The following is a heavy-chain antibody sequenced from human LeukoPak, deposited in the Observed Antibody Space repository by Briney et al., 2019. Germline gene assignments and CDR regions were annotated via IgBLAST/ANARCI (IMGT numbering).Heavy chain of an antibody. D-gene: IGHD2-8*01. CDR2: MNPNSSNT. V-gene: IGHV1-8*02. J-gene: IGHJ4*02. CDR1: GGTFSSYD. Sequence: ASVKVSCKASGGTFSSYDINWVRQATGQGLEWTGWMNPNSSNTGYAQKFQGRDTMTRNTSISTAYMELSSLRSEDTAVYYCARDRGYCTNGVCSRRAGFDYWGQGTLVTVSS. CDR3: ARDRGYCTNGVCSRRAGFDY.